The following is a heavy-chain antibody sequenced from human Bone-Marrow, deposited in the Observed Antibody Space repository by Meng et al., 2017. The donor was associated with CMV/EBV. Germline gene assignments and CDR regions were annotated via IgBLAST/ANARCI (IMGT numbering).Heavy chain of an antibody. CDR2: IRYDGSNK. D-gene: IGHD2/OR15-2a*01. J-gene: IGHJ6*01. V-gene: IGHV3-30*02. Sequence: GESLKISCAASGFTFSSYGMHWVRQAPGKGLEWVAFIRYDGSNKYYADSVKGRFTISRDNSKNTLYLQMNSLRAEDTAVYYCAKDLSNPGPTHYYYYGMDVWGQGTTVTGSS. CDR3: AKDLSNPGPTHYYYYGMDV. CDR1: GFTFSSYG.